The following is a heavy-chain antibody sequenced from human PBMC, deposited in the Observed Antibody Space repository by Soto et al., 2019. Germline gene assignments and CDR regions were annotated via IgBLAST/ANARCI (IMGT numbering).Heavy chain of an antibody. D-gene: IGHD3-22*01. CDR2: ISGSGGST. Sequence: PGGSLRLSCAASGFTFSSYAMSWVRQAPGKGLEWVSAISGSGGSTYYADSVKGRFTISRDNSKNTLYLQMNSLRAEDTAVYYCAKRPPYYYDGSGLMDYWGQGTLVTVSS. V-gene: IGHV3-23*01. CDR3: AKRPPYYYDGSGLMDY. CDR1: GFTFSSYA. J-gene: IGHJ4*02.